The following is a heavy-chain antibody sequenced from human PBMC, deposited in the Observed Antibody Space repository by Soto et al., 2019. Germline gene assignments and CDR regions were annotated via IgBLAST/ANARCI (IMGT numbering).Heavy chain of an antibody. Sequence: VQSGRLAGAAWGFTFMRYGMHWVRQAPGKGVGGVSRINTDGRSTTSADSVKGRFTISRDNAQNTLYLQMNSPRAEDTAVYYCARDYMLQGRDSNWLDPWAEGTLVPVS. V-gene: IGHV3-74*01. J-gene: IGHJ5*02. CDR2: INTDGRST. D-gene: IGHD3-16*01. CDR1: GFTFMRYG. CDR3: ARDYMLQGRDSNWLDP.